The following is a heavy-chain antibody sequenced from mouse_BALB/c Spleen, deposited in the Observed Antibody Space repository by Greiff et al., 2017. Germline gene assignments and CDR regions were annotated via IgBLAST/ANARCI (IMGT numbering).Heavy chain of an antibody. V-gene: IGHV5-6-5*01. CDR3: ARGDYDGGAWFAY. D-gene: IGHD2-4*01. J-gene: IGHJ3*01. Sequence: EVHLVESGGGLVKPGGSLKLSCAASGFTFSSYAMSWVRQTPEKRLEWVASISSGGSTYYPDSVKGRFTIPRDNARNILYLQMSSLRSEDTAMYYCARGDYDGGAWFAYWGQGTLVTVSA. CDR2: ISSGGST. CDR1: GFTFSSYA.